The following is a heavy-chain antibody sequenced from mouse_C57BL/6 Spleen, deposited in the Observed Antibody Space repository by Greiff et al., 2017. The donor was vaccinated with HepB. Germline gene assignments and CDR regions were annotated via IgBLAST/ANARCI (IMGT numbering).Heavy chain of an antibody. D-gene: IGHD3-1*01. V-gene: IGHV1-82*01. Sequence: VQLQQSGPELVKPGASVKISCKASGYAFSSSWMNWVKQRPGKGLEWIGRIYPGDGDTNYNGKFKGKATLTADKSSSTAYMQLSSLTSEDSAVYFCARSGGYYAMDYWGQGTSVTVSS. J-gene: IGHJ4*01. CDR1: GYAFSSSW. CDR2: IYPGDGDT. CDR3: ARSGGYYAMDY.